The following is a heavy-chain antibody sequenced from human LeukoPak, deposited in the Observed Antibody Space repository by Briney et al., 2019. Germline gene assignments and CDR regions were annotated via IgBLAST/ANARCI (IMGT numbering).Heavy chain of an antibody. CDR2: IYTSGST. CDR3: AREDYDFWSGYPEAEYYYCMDV. D-gene: IGHD3-3*01. Sequence: SETLSLTCTVSGGSISSYYWSWIRQPAGKGLEWIGRIYTSGSTNYNPSLKGRVTMSVDTSKNQFSLKLSSVTAADTAVYYCAREDYDFWSGYPEAEYYYCMDVWGKGTTVTVSS. CDR1: GGSISSYY. J-gene: IGHJ6*03. V-gene: IGHV4-4*07.